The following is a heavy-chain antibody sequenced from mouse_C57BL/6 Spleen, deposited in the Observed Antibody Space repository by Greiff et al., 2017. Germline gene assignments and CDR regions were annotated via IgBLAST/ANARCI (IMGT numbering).Heavy chain of an antibody. Sequence: QVQLQQSGAELVRPGASVTLSCKASGYTFTDYEMHWVKQTPVHGLEWIGAIDPETGGTAYNQKFKGKAILTADKSSSTAYMELRSLTSEDSAVYYCTLITTVVATGDYFDYWGQGTTLTVSS. CDR2: IDPETGGT. D-gene: IGHD1-1*01. CDR3: TLITTVVATGDYFDY. CDR1: GYTFTDYE. V-gene: IGHV1-15*01. J-gene: IGHJ2*01.